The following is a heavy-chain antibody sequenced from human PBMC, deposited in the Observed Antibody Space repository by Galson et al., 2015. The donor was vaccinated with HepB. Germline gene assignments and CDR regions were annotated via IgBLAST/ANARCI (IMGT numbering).Heavy chain of an antibody. D-gene: IGHD5-24*01. CDR3: ARDLLRDGQKQWFDP. V-gene: IGHV4-4*07. J-gene: IGHJ5*02. CDR2: IYTSGST. CDR1: GGSISSYY. Sequence: ETLSLTCTVSGGSISSYYWSWIRQPAGKGLEWIGRIYTSGSTNYNPSLKSRVTMSVDTSKNQFSLKLSSVTAADTAVYYCARDLLRDGQKQWFDPWGQGTLVTVSS.